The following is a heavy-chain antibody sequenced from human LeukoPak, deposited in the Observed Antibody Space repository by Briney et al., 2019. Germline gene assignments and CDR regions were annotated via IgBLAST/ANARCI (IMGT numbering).Heavy chain of an antibody. CDR3: ARGRQGSSWSYYYYYMDV. J-gene: IGHJ6*03. CDR1: GGSFSGYY. Sequence: PSETLSLTCAVYGGSFSGYYWSWIRQPPGKGLEWIGEINHSGSTNYNPSLKSRVTISVDTSKNQFSLKLSSVTAADTAVYYCARGRQGSSWSYYYYYMDVWGKGTTVTVSS. D-gene: IGHD6-13*01. V-gene: IGHV4-34*01. CDR2: INHSGST.